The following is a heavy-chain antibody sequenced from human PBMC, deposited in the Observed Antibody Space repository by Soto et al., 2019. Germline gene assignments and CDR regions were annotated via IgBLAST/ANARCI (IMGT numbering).Heavy chain of an antibody. V-gene: IGHV1-18*04. CDR3: ARDDGGSSSRYYYYGLDV. D-gene: IGHD6-6*01. Sequence: VQLVQSGAEVKKPGASVKVSCKASGYTFSRNGISWVRQAPGQGLEWMGWISGNNGNTNYAQRLQGRVTMTTDTSTSTAYMELRSLRSDDTAVYYCARDDGGSSSRYYYYGLDVWGQGTTVTVSS. CDR1: GYTFSRNG. J-gene: IGHJ6*02. CDR2: ISGNNGNT.